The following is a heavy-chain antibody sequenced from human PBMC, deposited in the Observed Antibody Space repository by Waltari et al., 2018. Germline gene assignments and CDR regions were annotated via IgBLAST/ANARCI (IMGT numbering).Heavy chain of an antibody. CDR3: ARQDYVVAGWSMSGDYYYYVDV. J-gene: IGHJ6*03. D-gene: IGHD3-16*01. CDR2: MDYSGTS. Sequence: QLKLQESGQGLVKPPETLSLTCTVSGAAIRRSSYYWGWIRQLPGKGLEWIGCMDYSGTSSDNPSLKCRVTVSVDTSKNQVSLKMSSVTAADTAVYYCARQDYVVAGWSMSGDYYYYVDVWGKGTTVTVSS. CDR1: GAAIRRSSYY. V-gene: IGHV4-39*01.